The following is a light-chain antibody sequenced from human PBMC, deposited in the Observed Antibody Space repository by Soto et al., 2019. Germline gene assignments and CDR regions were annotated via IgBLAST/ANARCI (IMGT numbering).Light chain of an antibody. CDR1: QSVNSN. J-gene: IGKJ5*01. Sequence: EIGMTQSRATLSVSPGERATLACRASQSVNSNLAWYQQKPGQAPRLLIYGASTRATGIPARFSGSGSGTEFTLTIRSLQSEDFAVYYCQQYNNWLITFGQGTRLEIK. CDR3: QQYNNWLIT. CDR2: GAS. V-gene: IGKV3-15*01.